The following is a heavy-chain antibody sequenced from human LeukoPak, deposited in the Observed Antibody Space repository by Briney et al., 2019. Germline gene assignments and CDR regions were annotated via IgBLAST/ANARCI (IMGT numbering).Heavy chain of an antibody. CDR2: INHSVVT. V-gene: IGHV4-34*01. Sequence: SETLSLTCAVYGGSFSGYYWSWIRQPPGKGLEWMGEINHSVVTNYNPSLKSRVTISVDTSKNQFSLKLSSVNAADTAVYYCARAGEGYGHVRDFDYWGQGTLVTVSS. CDR1: GGSFSGYY. D-gene: IGHD5-18*01. J-gene: IGHJ4*02. CDR3: ARAGEGYGHVRDFDY.